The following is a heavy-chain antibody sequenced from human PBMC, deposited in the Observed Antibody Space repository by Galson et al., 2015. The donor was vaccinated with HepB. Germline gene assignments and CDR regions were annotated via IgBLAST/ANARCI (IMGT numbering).Heavy chain of an antibody. D-gene: IGHD3-22*01. Sequence: SCKASGYTFTSYGISWVRQAPGQGLEWLGWISAYNGNTNYARKLQGRVTMTTDTSTSTAYMELRSLRSDDTAAYYCARSYYYDSSGYLDAFDIWGQGTMVTVSS. CDR2: ISAYNGNT. J-gene: IGHJ3*02. CDR1: GYTFTSYG. V-gene: IGHV1-18*01. CDR3: ARSYYYDSSGYLDAFDI.